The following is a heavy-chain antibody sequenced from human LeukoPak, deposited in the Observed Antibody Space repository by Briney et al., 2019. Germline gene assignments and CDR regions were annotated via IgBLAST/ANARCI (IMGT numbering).Heavy chain of an antibody. J-gene: IGHJ6*02. Sequence: GGSLRLSCAASGFTVSSNYMSWVRQAPGKGLEWVSVIYSGGSTYYADSVKGRFTISRDNSKNTLYLQMSSLRAEDTAVYYCARGHCSGGSCYSVGIGGMDVWGQGTTVTVSS. CDR2: IYSGGST. CDR3: ARGHCSGGSCYSVGIGGMDV. D-gene: IGHD2-15*01. CDR1: GFTVSSNY. V-gene: IGHV3-66*01.